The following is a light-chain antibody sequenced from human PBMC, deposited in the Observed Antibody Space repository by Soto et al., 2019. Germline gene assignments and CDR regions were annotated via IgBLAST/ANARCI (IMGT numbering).Light chain of an antibody. Sequence: EIVRTQSPATLSESPWERARLYCRASQSVNKNVAWYQQKPGQGPRLVIYDASTRASGIPARFSGSGSWTDFTLTINNLQSEDFAVYYCQYYGNSRIPFGQGRRLEVK. CDR1: QSVNKN. CDR3: QYYGNSRIP. J-gene: IGKJ5*01. CDR2: DAS. V-gene: IGKV3-15*01.